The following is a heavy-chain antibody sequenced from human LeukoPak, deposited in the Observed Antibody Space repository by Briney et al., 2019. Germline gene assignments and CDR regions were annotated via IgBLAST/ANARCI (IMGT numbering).Heavy chain of an antibody. CDR3: ARAGGTDYGGNLDY. D-gene: IGHD4-23*01. V-gene: IGHV3-30*02. CDR1: GFAFSSYG. Sequence: GGSLRLSCAASGFAFSSYGMHWVRQAPGKGLEWVAFIRYDGSNKYYADSVKGRFTISRDNSKNTLYLQMNSLRVEGTAVYFCARAGGTDYGGNLDYWGQGTLVTVSS. J-gene: IGHJ4*02. CDR2: IRYDGSNK.